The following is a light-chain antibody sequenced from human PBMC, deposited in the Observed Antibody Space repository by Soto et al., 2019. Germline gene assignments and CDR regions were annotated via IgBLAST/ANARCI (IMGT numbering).Light chain of an antibody. CDR1: QSISSY. J-gene: IGKJ1*01. CDR2: AAS. V-gene: IGKV1-39*01. Sequence: DMQMTQSPSSLSASVGDRVSITCRASQSISSYLNWYQQKPGKAPKLLIYAASSLQSGVPSRFSGSGSGTDFTLTISSLQHEDFATYYCQQSYSTPRTFGQGTKADIK. CDR3: QQSYSTPRT.